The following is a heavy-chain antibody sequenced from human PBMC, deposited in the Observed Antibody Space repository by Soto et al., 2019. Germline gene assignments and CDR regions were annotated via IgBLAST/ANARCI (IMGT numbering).Heavy chain of an antibody. Sequence: SETLSLTCTVSGGSISSYYWSWIRQPPGKGLEWIGYIYYSGSTNYNPSLKSRVTISVDTPKNQFSLKLNSVTAADTAIYYCAGRYSTTHRSFDYWGQGALVTVSS. CDR3: AGRYSTTHRSFDY. CDR2: IYYSGST. V-gene: IGHV4-59*08. J-gene: IGHJ4*02. CDR1: GGSISSYY. D-gene: IGHD5-12*01.